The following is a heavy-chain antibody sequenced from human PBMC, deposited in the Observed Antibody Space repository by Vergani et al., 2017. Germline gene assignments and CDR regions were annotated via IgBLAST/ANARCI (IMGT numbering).Heavy chain of an antibody. CDR3: ARDVRLLYNRFDP. D-gene: IGHD1-14*01. J-gene: IGHJ5*02. Sequence: QVQLVESGGGVVQPGRSLRLSCAASGFTFNQYGMHWVRQAPGKGLAWVAVTWYDGNNKHYADSVKGRFTISRDNSKSTMYLQMNSLRDEDTGVYYCARDVRLLYNRFDPWGQGTLVTVSS. V-gene: IGHV3-33*01. CDR1: GFTFNQYG. CDR2: TWYDGNNK.